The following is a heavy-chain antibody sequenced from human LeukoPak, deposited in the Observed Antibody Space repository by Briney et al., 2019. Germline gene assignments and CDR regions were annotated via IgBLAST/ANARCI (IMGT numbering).Heavy chain of an antibody. D-gene: IGHD3-10*01. V-gene: IGHV3-74*01. CDR2: INSDGSST. Sequence: GGSLRLSCLASGFTFSSYWMHWVRQAPGKGLVWVSRINSDGSSTNYADSVKGRFTISRDNAKNTLYLQVNSLRSDDTAVYYCARDQALLWFGEVEVTGGHYMDVWGKGTTVTISS. CDR3: ARDQALLWFGEVEVTGGHYMDV. J-gene: IGHJ6*03. CDR1: GFTFSSYW.